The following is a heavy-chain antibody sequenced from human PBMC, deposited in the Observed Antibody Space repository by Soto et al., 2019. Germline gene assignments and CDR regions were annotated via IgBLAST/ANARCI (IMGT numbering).Heavy chain of an antibody. CDR3: ARGAIGYGMLSEYFQH. V-gene: IGHV1-69*02. J-gene: IGHJ1*01. CDR2: IIPILGIA. CDR1: GGTFSSYT. Sequence: ASVKVSCKASGGTFSSYTISWVRQAPGQGLEWMGRIIPILGIANYAQKFQGRVTITADKSTSTAYMELSSLRSEDTAVYYCARGAIGYGMLSEYFQHWGQGTLVTVSS. D-gene: IGHD2-8*01.